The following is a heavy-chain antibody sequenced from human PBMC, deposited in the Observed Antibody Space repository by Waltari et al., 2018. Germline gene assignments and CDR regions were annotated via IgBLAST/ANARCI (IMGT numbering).Heavy chain of an antibody. CDR3: AGQPLGGATGIDY. Sequence: EVQLVQSGAEVKKPGESLRISCKGSGYSFTSYWISWVRQMPGKGLEWMGRGVPSDSHTNDSPTSQGHVTSSADNSISTAYLQWSSLKSSDTAMYYCAGQPLGGATGIDYWGQGTLVTVSS. J-gene: IGHJ4*02. CDR1: GYSFTSYW. V-gene: IGHV5-10-1*03. CDR2: GVPSDSHT. D-gene: IGHD1-26*01.